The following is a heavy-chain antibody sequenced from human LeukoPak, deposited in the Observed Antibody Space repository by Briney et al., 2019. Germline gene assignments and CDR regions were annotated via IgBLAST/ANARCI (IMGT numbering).Heavy chain of an antibody. J-gene: IGHJ6*02. V-gene: IGHV3-7*01. D-gene: IGHD3-22*01. CDR1: GFTFSSYW. Sequence: WGSLRLSCAASGFTFSSYWMSWVRQAPGKGLEWVANIKQDGSEKYYVDSVKRRFTISRDNAKNSLYLQMNSLRAEDTAVYYCARELTYYYDSSGYRPSLYYYYYGMDVWGQGTTVTVSS. CDR2: IKQDGSEK. CDR3: ARELTYYYDSSGYRPSLYYYYYGMDV.